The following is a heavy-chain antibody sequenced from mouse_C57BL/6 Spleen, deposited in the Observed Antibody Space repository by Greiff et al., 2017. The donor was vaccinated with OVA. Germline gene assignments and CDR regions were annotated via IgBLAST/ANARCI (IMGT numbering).Heavy chain of an antibody. CDR1: GYTFTDYY. CDR2: INPNNGGT. V-gene: IGHV1-26*01. CDR3: ATLVADYYAMDY. Sequence: VQLQQSGPELVKPGASVKISCKASGYTFTDYYMNWVKQSHGKSLEWIGDINPNNGGTSYNQKFKGKATLTVDKSSSTAYMELRSLTSEDSAVYYCATLVADYYAMDYWGQGTSVTVSS. J-gene: IGHJ4*01. D-gene: IGHD1-1*02.